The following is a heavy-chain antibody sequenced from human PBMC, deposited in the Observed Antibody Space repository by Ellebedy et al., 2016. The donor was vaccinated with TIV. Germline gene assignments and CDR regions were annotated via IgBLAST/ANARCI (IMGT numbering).Heavy chain of an antibody. V-gene: IGHV4-59*08. J-gene: IGHJ4*02. D-gene: IGHD1-26*01. CDR1: GGSISSYY. CDR2: IYYSGST. CDR3: ARRYGWLLGATHFDY. Sequence: MPSETLSLTCTVSGGSISSYYWSWIRQPPGKGLEWIGYIYYSGSTNYNPSLKSRVTISVDTSKNQFSLKLSSVTAADTAVYYCARRYGWLLGATHFDYWGQGTLVTVSS.